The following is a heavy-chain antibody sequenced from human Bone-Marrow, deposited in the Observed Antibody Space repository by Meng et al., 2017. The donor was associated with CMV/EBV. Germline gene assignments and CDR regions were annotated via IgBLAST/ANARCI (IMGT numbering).Heavy chain of an antibody. D-gene: IGHD2-2*01. V-gene: IGHV3-11*04. Sequence: GESLKISCAASGFTFSDYYMSWIRQAPGKGLEWVSYISSSGSIIYYADSVKGRFTISRDNSKNTLYLQMNSPRAEDTAVYYCAKVGDIVVVPAANYFDYWGQGTTVTVSS. CDR2: ISSSGSII. J-gene: IGHJ4*02. CDR3: AKVGDIVVVPAANYFDY. CDR1: GFTFSDYY.